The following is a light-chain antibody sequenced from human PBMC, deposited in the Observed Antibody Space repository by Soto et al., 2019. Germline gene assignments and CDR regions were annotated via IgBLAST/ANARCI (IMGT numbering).Light chain of an antibody. J-gene: IGKJ2*01. V-gene: IGKV3-20*01. Sequence: EIVLTQSPGTLSLSPGERATLSCRASQSVSSIYLAWYQHKPGQAPRLLIYCASSMATGIPDRFSGSGSGTDFTLTISRLEPEDFAVYYCQQYGSSPRTFGQGTKLEIK. CDR3: QQYGSSPRT. CDR1: QSVSSIY. CDR2: CAS.